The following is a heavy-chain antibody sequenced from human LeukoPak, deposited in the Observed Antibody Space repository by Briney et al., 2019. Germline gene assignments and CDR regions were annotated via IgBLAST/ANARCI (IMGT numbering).Heavy chain of an antibody. V-gene: IGHV1-8*01. CDR2: MSPNGGDT. CDR1: GYTFTSYD. D-gene: IGHD7-27*01. Sequence: ASVKVSCKASGYTFTSYDFNWVRQATGQRPEWMGWMSPNGGDTGYAQKFQDRVTMTRNTSISTAYMELSSLRSDDTAAYYCARGPPNWGYDYWGPGTLVTVSS. CDR3: ARGPPNWGYDY. J-gene: IGHJ4*02.